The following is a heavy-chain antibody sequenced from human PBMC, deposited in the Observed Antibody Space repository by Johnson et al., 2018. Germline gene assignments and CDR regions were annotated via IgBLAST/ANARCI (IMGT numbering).Heavy chain of an antibody. J-gene: IGHJ3*02. V-gene: IGHV1-24*01. Sequence: VQLLESGAEVKKPGASVKVSCKVSGYTFTELSMHWVRQAPGKGLEWLGGFDPQNGETVYAQNFQGRVTMTEDTSTSTAYMELSSLTSEDTAVYYCATGGVAALLFDIWGQGTMVTVFS. CDR3: ATGGVAALLFDI. CDR2: FDPQNGET. D-gene: IGHD2-15*01. CDR1: GYTFTELS.